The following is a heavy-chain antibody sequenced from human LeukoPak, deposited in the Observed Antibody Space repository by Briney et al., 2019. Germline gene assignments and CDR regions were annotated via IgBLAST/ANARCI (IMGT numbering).Heavy chain of an antibody. CDR3: ARDPPYSGSYFQH. J-gene: IGHJ1*01. CDR1: GFTFSSYS. Sequence: PGGSLRLSXAASGFTFSSYSMSWVRQAPGKGLEWVSSISSSSSYIHYADSVKGRFTISRDNAKNSLYLQMNSLRAEDTAVYYCARDPPYSGSYFQHWGQGTLVTVSS. D-gene: IGHD1-26*01. V-gene: IGHV3-21*01. CDR2: ISSSSSYI.